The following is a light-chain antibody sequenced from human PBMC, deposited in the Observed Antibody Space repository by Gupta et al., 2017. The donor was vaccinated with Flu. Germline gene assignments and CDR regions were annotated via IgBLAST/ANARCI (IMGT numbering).Light chain of an antibody. CDR2: DSF. J-gene: IGKJ2*01. Sequence: DTLSLSPGESATLTCSASENIGSHLSWYQLKPGQAPRLLILDSFVRAAGVPVRFSGSGSGKDLTLTISSVEPEDFAVYYCQQRTIWPPFTFGQGTKLEI. CDR1: ENIGSH. CDR3: QQRTIWPPFT. V-gene: IGKV3-11*01.